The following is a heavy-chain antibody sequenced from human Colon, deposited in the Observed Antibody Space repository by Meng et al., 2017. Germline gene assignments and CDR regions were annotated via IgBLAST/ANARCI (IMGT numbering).Heavy chain of an antibody. CDR2: ISGSGGST. CDR3: AKIGGGALGYYYDSNPDY. CDR1: GFTFSSYA. Sequence: GESLKISCAASGFTFSSYAMSWVRQAPGKGLEWVSAISGSGGSTYYADSVKGRFTISRDNSKNTLYLQMNSLRAEDTAVYYCAKIGGGALGYYYDSNPDYWGQGTLVTVSS. D-gene: IGHD3-22*01. J-gene: IGHJ4*02. V-gene: IGHV3-23*01.